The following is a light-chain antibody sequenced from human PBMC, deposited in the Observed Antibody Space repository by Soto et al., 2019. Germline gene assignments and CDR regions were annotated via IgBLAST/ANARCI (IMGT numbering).Light chain of an antibody. CDR1: SSDIGNYDF. CDR2: EVI. CDR3: SSYTTSTSFIL. Sequence: QPVLTQPASVSGSPGQSITISCTGTSSDIGNYDFVSWYQQVPGTAPKAMIYEVISRPSGVSNRFSGSKSGNTASLTISGLQAEDEAYYYCSSYTTSTSFILFGGGTKLTVL. J-gene: IGLJ2*01. V-gene: IGLV2-14*01.